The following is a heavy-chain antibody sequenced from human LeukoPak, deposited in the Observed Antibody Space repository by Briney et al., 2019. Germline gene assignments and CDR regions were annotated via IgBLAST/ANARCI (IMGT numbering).Heavy chain of an antibody. V-gene: IGHV3-13*01. J-gene: IGHJ5*02. D-gene: IGHD6-13*01. CDR3: ARGVAAAGTGSWFDP. CDR2: IGTAGDT. CDR1: GFTFSSYD. Sequence: GGSLRLSCAASGFTFSSYDMHWVRQATGKGLEWVSAIGTAGDTYYPGSVKGRFTISRENAKNPLYLQMNSLRAGDTAVYYCARGVAAAGTGSWFDPWGQGTLVTVSS.